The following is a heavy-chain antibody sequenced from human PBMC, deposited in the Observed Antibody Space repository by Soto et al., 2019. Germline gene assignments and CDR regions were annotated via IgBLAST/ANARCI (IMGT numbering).Heavy chain of an antibody. V-gene: IGHV4-34*01. Sequence: QVQLQQWGAGLLKPSETLSLTCAVYGGSFSVYYWSWIRQPPGKGLEWIGEINHSGHTNYNPSLKSRGTTSVDASKNHFSLKLTSVTAADTAVYYCARSGHLFDYWGQGTLVTVSS. CDR3: ARSGHLFDY. CDR1: GGSFSVYY. J-gene: IGHJ4*02. CDR2: INHSGHT. D-gene: IGHD3-10*01.